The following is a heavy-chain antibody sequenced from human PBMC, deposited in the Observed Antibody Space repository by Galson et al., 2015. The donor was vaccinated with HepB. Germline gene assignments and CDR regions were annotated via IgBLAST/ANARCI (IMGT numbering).Heavy chain of an antibody. J-gene: IGHJ2*01. CDR2: IIPILGIA. V-gene: IGHV1-69*04. CDR3: ARDCSSTSCYIGYFDL. CDR1: GGTFSSYT. D-gene: IGHD2-2*01. Sequence: QSGAEVKKPGESLRISCKASGGTFSSYTISWVRQAPGQGLEWMGRIIPILGIANYAQKFQGRVTITADKSTSTAYMELSSLRPDDTAVYYCARDCSSTSCYIGYFDLWGRGTLVTVSS.